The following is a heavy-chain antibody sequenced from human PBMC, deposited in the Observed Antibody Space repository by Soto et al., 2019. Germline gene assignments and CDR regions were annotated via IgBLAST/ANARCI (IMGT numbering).Heavy chain of an antibody. CDR2: IYYSGST. Sequence: SETLSLTCTVSGGSISSSSYYWGWIRQPPGKGLEWIGSIYYSGSTYYNPSLKSRVTISVDTSKNQFSLKLSSVTAADTAVYYCAREESAYREINWFDPWGQGTLVTVSS. J-gene: IGHJ5*02. CDR1: GGSISSSSYY. D-gene: IGHD4-4*01. CDR3: AREESAYREINWFDP. V-gene: IGHV4-39*02.